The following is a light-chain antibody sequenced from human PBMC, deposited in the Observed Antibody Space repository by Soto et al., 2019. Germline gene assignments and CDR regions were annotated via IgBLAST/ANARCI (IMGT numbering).Light chain of an antibody. CDR2: EVS. V-gene: IGLV2-8*01. Sequence: QSVLTQPPSASGSPGQSVTISCTGTSSDVGGYNFVSWYQQYPGKAPKLMIFEVSKRASGVPDRFSGSKSGNTASLTVSGLQAEDEAAYYCSSYAGGNIWDVFGTGTKVTVL. J-gene: IGLJ1*01. CDR3: SSYAGGNIWDV. CDR1: SSDVGGYNF.